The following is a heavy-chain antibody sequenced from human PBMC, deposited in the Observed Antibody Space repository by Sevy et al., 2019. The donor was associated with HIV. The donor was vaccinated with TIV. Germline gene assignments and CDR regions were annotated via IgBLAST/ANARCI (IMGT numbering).Heavy chain of an antibody. J-gene: IGHJ4*02. V-gene: IGHV3-30*03. CDR2: ISYDGTKT. D-gene: IGHD3-9*01. CDR3: AVWPGGQTWYYLKIDS. CDR1: GFTFSTYG. Sequence: GGSLRLSCAASGFTFSTYGIHWVRQAPGKGLEWVALISYDGTKTFYIDSVKGRFTVSRDNSKNVLYLQMNSLRPEDTAVYYCAVWPGGQTWYYLKIDSWGQGTLVTVSS.